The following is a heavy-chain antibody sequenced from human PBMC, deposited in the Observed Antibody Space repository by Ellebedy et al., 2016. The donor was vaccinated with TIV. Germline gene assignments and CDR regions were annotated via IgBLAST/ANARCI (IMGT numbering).Heavy chain of an antibody. D-gene: IGHD1-7*01. CDR3: ARDGTSVAFDY. V-gene: IGHV4-38-2*02. J-gene: IGHJ4*02. Sequence: MPSETLSLTCTVSGYSTSSCYYWGWFRQPPGKGLEWGGSINHGGSTYYNPSLTSRVTMSVDTSENQFSLRLTSVTAADTALYYCARDGTSVAFDYWGQGTLVTVSS. CDR1: GYSTSSCYY. CDR2: INHGGST.